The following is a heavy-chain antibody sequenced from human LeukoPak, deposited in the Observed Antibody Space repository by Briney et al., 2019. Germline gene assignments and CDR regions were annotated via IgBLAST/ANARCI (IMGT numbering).Heavy chain of an antibody. Sequence: SETLSLTCAVYGGSFSGYYWSWIRQPPGKGLEWIGEINHSGSTNYNPSLKSRVTISVDTSKNQFSLKLSSVTAADTAVYYCARQGFDYWGQGTLVTVSS. CDR2: INHSGST. CDR1: GGSFSGYY. V-gene: IGHV4-34*01. J-gene: IGHJ4*02. CDR3: ARQGFDY.